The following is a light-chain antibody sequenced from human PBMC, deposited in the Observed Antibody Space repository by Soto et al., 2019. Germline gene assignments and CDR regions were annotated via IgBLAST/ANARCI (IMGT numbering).Light chain of an antibody. J-gene: IGKJ2*01. Sequence: DIQMTQSPSSVSASIGDRVTITCRASQNISRRLAWYQQKPGKAPKYLIQAASSLQGGVPSTFSGSGSGTDFTLTINTLHPEDFATYYCLQVYSFPRTFGQGTKVDIK. V-gene: IGKV1-12*01. CDR2: AAS. CDR3: LQVYSFPRT. CDR1: QNISRR.